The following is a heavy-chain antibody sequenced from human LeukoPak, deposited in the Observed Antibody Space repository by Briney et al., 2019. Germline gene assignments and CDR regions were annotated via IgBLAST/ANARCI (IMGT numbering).Heavy chain of an antibody. Sequence: GGSLRLSCAASGFTFSSYWMNWVRQAPGKGLEWVANIKQDGSEKYYVGSVKGRFTISRDNAKNSLYLQMNSLRAEDTAVYYCAKDGAVAGWNVWDYWGQGTLVTVSS. CDR1: GFTFSSYW. J-gene: IGHJ4*02. CDR2: IKQDGSEK. V-gene: IGHV3-7*01. CDR3: AKDGAVAGWNVWDY. D-gene: IGHD6-19*01.